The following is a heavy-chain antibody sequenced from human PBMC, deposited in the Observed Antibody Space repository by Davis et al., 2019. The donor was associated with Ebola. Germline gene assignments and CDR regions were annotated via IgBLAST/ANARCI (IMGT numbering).Heavy chain of an antibody. V-gene: IGHV3-7*03. CDR2: IKPDGTQV. CDR3: ARDSRVAAAGYYYYYGMDV. CDR1: GFTFSSYW. Sequence: GESLKISCGGSGFTFSSYWMTWVRQAPGKGLEWLANIKPDGTQVYYVDSVKGRFTVSRDNAKNSLYLQMNSLRAEDTAVYYCARDSRVAAAGYYYYYGMDVWGQGTTVTVSS. D-gene: IGHD6-13*01. J-gene: IGHJ6*02.